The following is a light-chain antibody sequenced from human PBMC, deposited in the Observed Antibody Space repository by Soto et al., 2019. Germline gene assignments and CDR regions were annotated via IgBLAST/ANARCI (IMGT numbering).Light chain of an antibody. CDR2: DIT. CDR1: SSDVGAYIS. Sequence: QSVLAQPASVSGSPGQSITISCTGTSSDVGAYISVSWYQQYPGKAPKLMIYDITNRPSGVSNRFSGSKAGSTASLTISGLQAEDEADYYCVSFTTSKSYVFGTGTKVTVL. V-gene: IGLV2-14*01. CDR3: VSFTTSKSYV. J-gene: IGLJ1*01.